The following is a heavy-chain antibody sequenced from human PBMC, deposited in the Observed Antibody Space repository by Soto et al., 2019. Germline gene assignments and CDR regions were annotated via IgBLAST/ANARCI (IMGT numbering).Heavy chain of an antibody. V-gene: IGHV4-39*01. J-gene: IGHJ4*02. D-gene: IGHD2-15*01. CDR3: ARAVVTYFFDF. CDR2: IYYSGST. CDR1: GVSISSGYYY. Sequence: SETLSLTCTVSGVSISSGYYYWDWIRQPPGKGLEWIGNIYYSGSTFYNPSLKSRVTMSVDTSKNQFSLRLSSVTAADTAVYYCARAVVTYFFDFWGQGTRVTVSS.